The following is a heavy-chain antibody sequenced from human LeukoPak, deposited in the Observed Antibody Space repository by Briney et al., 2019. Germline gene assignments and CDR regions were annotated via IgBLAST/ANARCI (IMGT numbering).Heavy chain of an antibody. CDR2: INQDGSET. Sequence: GGSLRLSCAASGFTFSSYWMSWVRQAPGRGLEWVANINQDGSETYYVDSVKGRFTISRDNAKNSLYLQMNGLRAEDTAVYYCAKIAAAGSAYFEFWGQGTLVTVSS. J-gene: IGHJ4*02. CDR3: AKIAAAGSAYFEF. CDR1: GFTFSSYW. D-gene: IGHD6-13*01. V-gene: IGHV3-7*01.